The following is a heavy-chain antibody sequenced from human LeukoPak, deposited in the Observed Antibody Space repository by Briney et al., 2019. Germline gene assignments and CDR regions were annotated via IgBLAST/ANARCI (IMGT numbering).Heavy chain of an antibody. CDR2: INPSDGST. D-gene: IGHD5-24*01. CDR1: AYTFTTYY. J-gene: IGHJ4*02. V-gene: IGHV1-46*01. Sequence: GASVKVSCKASAYTFTTYYMHWVRQAPGQGLEWMGIINPSDGSTNYAQKFQGRVTMTRDTSTSTVYMELSSLRSEDTAGYYCARESSDGYNTFYFDYWGQGTLVTVSS. CDR3: ARESSDGYNTFYFDY.